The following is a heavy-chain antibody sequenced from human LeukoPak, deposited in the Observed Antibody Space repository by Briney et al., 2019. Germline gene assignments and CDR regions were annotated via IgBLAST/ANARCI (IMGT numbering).Heavy chain of an antibody. V-gene: IGHV4-39*01. CDR3: ARLGAAAVHVYFDY. D-gene: IGHD6-13*01. CDR2: IYDSGST. J-gene: IGHJ4*02. CDR1: GGSIRSSYYY. Sequence: KPSETLSLTCTVSGGSIRSSYYYWGWIRQPPGKGLEWIGSIYDSGSTYYNPSLKSRVTISVDTSKNQFSLKLNSVTAADTAVYYCARLGAAAVHVYFDYWGQGTLVTVSP.